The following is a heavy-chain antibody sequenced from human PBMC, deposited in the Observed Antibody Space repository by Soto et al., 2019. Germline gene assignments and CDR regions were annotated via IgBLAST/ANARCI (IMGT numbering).Heavy chain of an antibody. Sequence: QVQLQESGPGLVKPSQTLSLTCTVSGGSISSGDNYWSWIRQHPGKGLEWIGYIYYSGSTYYNPSLRRRVTISVDTSKNQYSLKLSSVTAAYSAVYYCARVRAGAPYYYDSTGFDHWGQGSLVTVSS. CDR1: GGSISSGDNY. D-gene: IGHD3-22*01. V-gene: IGHV4-31*03. CDR3: ARVRAGAPYYYDSTGFDH. J-gene: IGHJ4*02. CDR2: IYYSGST.